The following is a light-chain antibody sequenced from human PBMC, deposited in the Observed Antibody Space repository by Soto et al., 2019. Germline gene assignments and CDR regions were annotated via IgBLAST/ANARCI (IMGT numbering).Light chain of an antibody. CDR2: GAS. J-gene: IGKJ5*01. CDR3: QQYGNSPIT. Sequence: EIVLTQSPGTLSLSPGERATLSCRASQSVSSSYLAWYQQKPGQAPRPLIYGASRRATGIPDRFSGSGSGTDFTLSISRLEPEDFAVYYCQQYGNSPITFGQGTRLEIK. CDR1: QSVSSSY. V-gene: IGKV3-20*01.